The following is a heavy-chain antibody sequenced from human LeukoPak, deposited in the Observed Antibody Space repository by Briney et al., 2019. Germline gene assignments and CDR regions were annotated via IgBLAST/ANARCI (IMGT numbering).Heavy chain of an antibody. CDR2: IYHSGST. CDR3: ARVEVGADDFDYFQH. Sequence: SETLSLTCAVSGYSISSDYYWGWIRQPPGKGLEWIGTIYHSGSTSYNPSLKSRVTISVDTSKNQFSLKLSSVTAADTAVYYCARVEVGADDFDYFQHWGQGTLVTVSS. CDR1: GYSISSDYY. D-gene: IGHD1-26*01. V-gene: IGHV4-38-2*01. J-gene: IGHJ1*01.